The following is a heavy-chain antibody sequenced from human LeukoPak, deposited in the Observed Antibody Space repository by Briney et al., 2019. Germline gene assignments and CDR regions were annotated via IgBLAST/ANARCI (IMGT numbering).Heavy chain of an antibody. V-gene: IGHV3-74*01. CDR3: ATELRWKDH. J-gene: IGHJ4*02. D-gene: IGHD4-23*01. CDR2: IRTDGLET. Sequence: GGSLRLSCAASGFTFNNYWMHWVRQVPGKGLVWVSRIRTDGLETSYADSVKGRFTVSRDNAKNTLYLQMNSLRAEDTAVYYCATELRWKDHWGQGTLVTVSS. CDR1: GFTFNNYW.